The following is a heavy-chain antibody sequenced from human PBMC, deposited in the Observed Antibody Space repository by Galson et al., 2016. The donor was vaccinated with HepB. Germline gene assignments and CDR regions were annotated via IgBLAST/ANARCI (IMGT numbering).Heavy chain of an antibody. CDR1: GFTFSSYS. CDR3: ASVGGGGLDY. D-gene: IGHD3-16*01. Sequence: SLRLSCAASGFTFSSYSMNWVRQAPGKGLEWVSSISSSSSYIYYADSVKGRFTISRDNAKNSLYLQMNSLRAEDTAVYYCASVGGGGLDYWGQGTLVTVSS. V-gene: IGHV3-21*01. J-gene: IGHJ4*02. CDR2: ISSSSSYI.